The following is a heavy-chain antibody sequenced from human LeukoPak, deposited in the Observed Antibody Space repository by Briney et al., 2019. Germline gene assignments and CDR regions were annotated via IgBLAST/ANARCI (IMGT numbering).Heavy chain of an antibody. Sequence: PGGSLRLSCAASGFTFSSYSMNWVRPAPGKGLEWVSSISSSSSYIYYADSVKGRFTISRDNAKNSLYLQMNSLRAEDTAVYYCARLFVVPAAIIDAFDIWGQGTMVTVSS. CDR1: GFTFSSYS. J-gene: IGHJ3*02. CDR2: ISSSSSYI. V-gene: IGHV3-21*01. D-gene: IGHD2-2*01. CDR3: ARLFVVPAAIIDAFDI.